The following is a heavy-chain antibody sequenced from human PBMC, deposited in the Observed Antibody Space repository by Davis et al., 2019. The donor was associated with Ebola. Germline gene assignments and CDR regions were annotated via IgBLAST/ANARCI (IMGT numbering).Heavy chain of an antibody. Sequence: MPSETLSLTCAVYGGSFSGYYWSWIRQPPGKGLEWIGEINHSGSTNYNPSLKSRVTISVDTSKNQFSLKLSSVTAADTAVYYCARGVSSWPVDYWGQGTLVTVSS. V-gene: IGHV4-34*01. CDR2: INHSGST. J-gene: IGHJ4*02. D-gene: IGHD6-13*01. CDR3: ARGVSSWPVDY. CDR1: GGSFSGYY.